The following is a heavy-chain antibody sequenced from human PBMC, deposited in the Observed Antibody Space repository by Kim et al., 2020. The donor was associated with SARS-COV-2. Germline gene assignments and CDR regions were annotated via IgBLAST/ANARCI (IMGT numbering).Heavy chain of an antibody. J-gene: IGHJ4*02. Sequence: ASVKVSCKASGYTFTSYCLHWVRQAPGQSLEWMGWTDVANTNTHYSENFQGRVTISRDTSATTVYIELSSLRSEDTAVYYCARDGRSVDYYFDYWGQGTLVTVSS. CDR1: GYTFTSYC. V-gene: IGHV1-3*01. CDR3: ARDGRSVDYYFDY. CDR2: TDVANTNT.